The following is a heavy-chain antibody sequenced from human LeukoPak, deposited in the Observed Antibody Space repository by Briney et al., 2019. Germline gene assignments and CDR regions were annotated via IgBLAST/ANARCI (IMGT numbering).Heavy chain of an antibody. CDR2: VSPSSTYI. D-gene: IGHD3-16*01. V-gene: IGHV3-21*01. J-gene: IGHJ4*02. CDR1: GFTVSSDY. Sequence: YPGGSLRVSCAASGFTVSSDYMNWVRQAPAKGLQWVSTVSPSSTYIYYADSVQGRFTISRDNAKNSLYLQMNSLRAEDTAVYFCARPGGTYPYYFDFWGQGTLVTVSS. CDR3: ARPGGTYPYYFDF.